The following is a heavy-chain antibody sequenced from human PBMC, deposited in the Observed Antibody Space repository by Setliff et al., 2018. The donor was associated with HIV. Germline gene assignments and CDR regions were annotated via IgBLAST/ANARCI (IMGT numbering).Heavy chain of an antibody. Sequence: PSETLSLTCAVYGGSLTGYFWTWIRQSPGKGLEWVGQVNRDGGAHYNPSLRSRVTISVDTSKKQFSLKLTSMTGADTSVYYCARGXXRCPIISPGTYLSYGLDVWGRGTTITVSS. V-gene: IGHV4-34*01. CDR2: VNRDGGA. CDR1: GGSLTGYF. J-gene: IGHJ6*04. D-gene: IGHD1-26*01. CDR3: ARGXXRCPIISPGTYLSYGLDV.